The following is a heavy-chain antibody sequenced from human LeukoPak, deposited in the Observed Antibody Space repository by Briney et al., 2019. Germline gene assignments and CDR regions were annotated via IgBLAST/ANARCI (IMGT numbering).Heavy chain of an antibody. V-gene: IGHV1-69*04. D-gene: IGHD3-16*01. Sequence: ASVKVSCKASAYTFTSYDIHWVRQATGQGLEWMGRIIPILGIANYAQKFQGRVTITADKSTSTAYMELSSLRSEDTAVYYCARVLGPTPGEYNWFDPWGQGTLVTVSS. CDR3: ARVLGPTPGEYNWFDP. CDR2: IIPILGIA. CDR1: AYTFTSYD. J-gene: IGHJ5*02.